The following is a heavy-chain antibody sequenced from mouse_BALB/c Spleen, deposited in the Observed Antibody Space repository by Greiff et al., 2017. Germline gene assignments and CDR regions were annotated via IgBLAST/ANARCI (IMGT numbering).Heavy chain of an antibody. Sequence: EVQGVESGGGLVKPGGSLKLSCAASGFTFSDYYMYWVRQTPEKRLEWVATISDGGSYTYYPDSVKGRFTISRDNAKNNLYLQMSSLKSEDTAMYYCARDEGNPPWFAYWGQGTLVTVSA. J-gene: IGHJ3*01. CDR3: ARDEGNPPWFAY. V-gene: IGHV5-4*02. CDR2: ISDGGSYT. CDR1: GFTFSDYY.